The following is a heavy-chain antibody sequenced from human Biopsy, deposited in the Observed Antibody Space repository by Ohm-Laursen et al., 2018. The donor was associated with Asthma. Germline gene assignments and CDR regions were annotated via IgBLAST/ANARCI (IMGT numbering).Heavy chain of an antibody. V-gene: IGHV1-69*13. D-gene: IGHD2-2*01. CDR1: GGTFNTYV. CDR2: INPVFGTT. J-gene: IGHJ4*02. CDR3: ARKAGSCISRTCYSLDF. Sequence: SVKVSCKPLGGTFNTYVIGWVRQAPGQGLEWMGGINPVFGTTTYPQKFQDRVTITADDSTSTVYMELGSLRSEDTAVYYCARKAGSCISRTCYSLDFWGQGTLVTVSS.